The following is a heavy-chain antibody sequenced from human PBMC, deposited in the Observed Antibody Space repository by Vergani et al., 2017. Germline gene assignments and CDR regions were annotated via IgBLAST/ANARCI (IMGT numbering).Heavy chain of an antibody. J-gene: IGHJ4*02. Sequence: QVTLRESGPALVKPTQTLTLTCTFSGFSLSTSGMCVSWIRQPPGKALEWLALIDWDDDKYYSTSLKTRLTISKDTSKNQVVLTMTNMDPVDTATYYCAHRKDWNYPYYFDYWGQGTLVTVSS. CDR3: AHRKDWNYPYYFDY. CDR2: IDWDDDK. D-gene: IGHD1-7*01. V-gene: IGHV2-70*01. CDR1: GFSLSTSGMC.